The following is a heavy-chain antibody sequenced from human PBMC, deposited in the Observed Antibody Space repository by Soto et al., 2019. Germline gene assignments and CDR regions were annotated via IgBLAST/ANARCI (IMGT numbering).Heavy chain of an antibody. V-gene: IGHV1-18*01. CDR3: ARDASGGLFDY. J-gene: IGHJ4*02. Sequence: QVQLVQSGAEVKKPGASVKVSCKASGYTFTSYGINWVRQAPGQGLEWMGWISAYNGNTTYAQKIQGRVTMTTDTSTSTAYMGLRSLISVDTPVYYCARDASGGLFDYWGQGPLGTLSP. CDR2: ISAYNGNT. CDR1: GYTFTSYG. D-gene: IGHD3-16*01.